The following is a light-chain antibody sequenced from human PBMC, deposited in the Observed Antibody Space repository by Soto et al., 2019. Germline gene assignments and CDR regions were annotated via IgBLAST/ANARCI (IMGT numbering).Light chain of an antibody. Sequence: DIQMTQSPSTLSASVGDRVTITCRASQSINSWLAWYQQKPGKAPKLLIFDASSLESGTPSRFSGRRSGTQFTLTINGLQPDDFATYYCQQYDNYKPLTFGGGTKVDIK. J-gene: IGKJ4*01. CDR2: DAS. CDR1: QSINSW. V-gene: IGKV1-5*01. CDR3: QQYDNYKPLT.